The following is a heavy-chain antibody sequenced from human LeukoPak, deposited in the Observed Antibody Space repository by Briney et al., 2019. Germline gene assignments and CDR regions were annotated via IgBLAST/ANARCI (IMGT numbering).Heavy chain of an antibody. D-gene: IGHD3-10*01. CDR1: GGSFSGYY. CDR2: INHSGST. V-gene: IGHV4-34*01. Sequence: PSETLPLTCAVYGGSFSGYYWSWIRQPPGKGLEWIGEINHSGSTNYNPSLKSRVTISVDTSKNQFSLKLSSVTAADTAVYYCARLVVYGSGGYCRDWGQGTLVTVSS. J-gene: IGHJ4*02. CDR3: ARLVVYGSGGYCRD.